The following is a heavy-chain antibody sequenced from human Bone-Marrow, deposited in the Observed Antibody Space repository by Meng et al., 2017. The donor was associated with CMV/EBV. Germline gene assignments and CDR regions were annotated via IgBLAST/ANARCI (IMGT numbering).Heavy chain of an antibody. CDR1: GYTFTSYY. D-gene: IGHD1-7*01. J-gene: IGHJ4*02. Sequence: ASVKVSCKASGYTFTSYYMHWVRQAPGQGLEWMGIINPSGGSTSYAQKFQGRVTMTRDTSTSTVYMELSSLRSEDTAVYYCARENCSTDWNYGTHFDYWGQGTLVTVSS. CDR2: INPSGGST. CDR3: ARENCSTDWNYGTHFDY. V-gene: IGHV1-46*01.